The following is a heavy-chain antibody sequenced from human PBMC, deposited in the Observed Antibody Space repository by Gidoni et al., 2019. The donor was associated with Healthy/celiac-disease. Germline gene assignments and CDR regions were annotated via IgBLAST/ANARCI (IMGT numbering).Heavy chain of an antibody. J-gene: IGHJ4*02. CDR2: IYSGGST. CDR1: GFTVSSNY. V-gene: IGHV3-53*02. D-gene: IGHD6-13*01. Sequence: EVQLVETGGGLIQLGGSLRLSCAAAGFTVSSNYMSWVRQAPGKGLEWVSVIYSGGSTYYADSVKGRFTISRDNSKNTLYLQMNSLRAEDTAVYYCASASSGYSSSGCDYWGQGTLVTVSS. CDR3: ASASSGYSSSGCDY.